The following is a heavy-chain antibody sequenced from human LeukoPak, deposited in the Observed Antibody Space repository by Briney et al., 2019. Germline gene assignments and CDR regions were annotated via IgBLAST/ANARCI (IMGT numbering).Heavy chain of an antibody. CDR2: INHSGST. V-gene: IGHV4-31*03. CDR1: GGSISSGGYY. Sequence: SQTLSLTCTVSGGSISSGGYYWSWIRQHPKRGLEWVGYINHSGSTYYNPSLGSRVTMSVDTSKNQFSLKLSSVTAADSAVYYCARAARQGFTMIVVPFFYFDLWGRGTLVTASS. D-gene: IGHD3-22*01. CDR3: ARAARQGFTMIVVPFFYFDL. J-gene: IGHJ2*01.